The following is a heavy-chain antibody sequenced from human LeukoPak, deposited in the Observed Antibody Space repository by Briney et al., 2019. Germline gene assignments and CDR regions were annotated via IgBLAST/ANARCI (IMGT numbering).Heavy chain of an antibody. D-gene: IGHD3-10*01. CDR3: ARGGDYNPGYFDY. J-gene: IGHJ4*02. CDR2: MYHGGST. V-gene: IGHV4-38-2*01. CDR1: GYSISSGHY. Sequence: SETLSLTCAVSGYSISSGHYWGWIRPPPGKGLEWIGTMYHGGSTFHNPSLKSRVTISIDTSKNQFSLSLSSVTAADTAVYYCARGGDYNPGYFDYWGQGTLVTVSS.